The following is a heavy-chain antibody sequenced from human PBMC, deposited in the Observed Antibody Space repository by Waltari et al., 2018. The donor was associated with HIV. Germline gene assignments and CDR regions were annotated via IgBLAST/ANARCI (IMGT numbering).Heavy chain of an antibody. J-gene: IGHJ4*02. CDR1: GYTFNTYA. Sequence: QGQLVQSGSELKNPGASVKVSCKASGYTFNTYAMNWIRQAPGQGLEWMGWIKHPNGKNTVVHVFNGRCVFSFDTSVSTTYLQISSLKAEDTAVYYCARAPSPRGTSRWFYFDYWGQGTLVTVSS. CDR3: ARAPSPRGTSRWFYFDY. D-gene: IGHD6-19*01. V-gene: IGHV7-4-1*02. CDR2: IKHPNGKN.